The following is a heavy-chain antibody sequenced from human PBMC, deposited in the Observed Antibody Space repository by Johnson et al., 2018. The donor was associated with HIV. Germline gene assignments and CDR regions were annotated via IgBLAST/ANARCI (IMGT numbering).Heavy chain of an antibody. CDR3: AKTVIVVVPAARGDAFDI. CDR1: GFTFDDYA. J-gene: IGHJ3*02. Sequence: VQLVESGGGVVQPGRSLRLSCAASGFTFDDYAMHWVRQAPGKGLEWVSAISGSGGSTYYADSVKGRFTISRDNSKNTLYLQMNSLRAEDTAVYYCAKTVIVVVPAARGDAFDIWGQGTMVTVSS. V-gene: IGHV3-23*04. CDR2: ISGSGGST. D-gene: IGHD2-2*01.